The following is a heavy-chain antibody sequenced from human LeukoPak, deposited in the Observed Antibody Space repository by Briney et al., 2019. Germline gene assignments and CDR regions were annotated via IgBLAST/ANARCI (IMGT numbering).Heavy chain of an antibody. CDR1: GGSFSGYY. D-gene: IGHD1-26*01. CDR2: INHSGST. CDR3: ASSPVGATDY. Sequence: PSETLSPTCPVYGGSFSGYYWSWIRQPPGKGLEWIGEINHSGSTNYNPSLKSRVTISVDTSKNQFSLKLSSVTAADTAVYYCASSPVGATDYWGQGTLVTVSS. V-gene: IGHV4-34*01. J-gene: IGHJ4*02.